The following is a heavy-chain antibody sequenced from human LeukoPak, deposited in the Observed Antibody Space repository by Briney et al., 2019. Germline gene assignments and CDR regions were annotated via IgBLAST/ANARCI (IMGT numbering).Heavy chain of an antibody. Sequence: GGSLRLSCAASGFTVSTNYMNWVRQAPGKGLEWVSVIYSGGNTYYADSVKGRFTISRDNSKNTLHLQMNSLRVEDTAVYYCARDRDYGGKLGYWGQGTLVTVSS. CDR3: ARDRDYGGKLGY. J-gene: IGHJ4*02. D-gene: IGHD4-23*01. CDR2: IYSGGNT. CDR1: GFTVSTNY. V-gene: IGHV3-66*02.